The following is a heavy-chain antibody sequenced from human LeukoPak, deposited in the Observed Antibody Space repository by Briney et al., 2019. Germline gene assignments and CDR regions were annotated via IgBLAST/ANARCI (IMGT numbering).Heavy chain of an antibody. CDR2: ISWNSGSI. CDR3: AKGRGSSARYYFDY. CDR1: GFTFEDYA. J-gene: IGHJ4*02. Sequence: GGSLRLSCAASGFTFEDYAMHWLRQAPGKGLEWVSGISWNSGSIGYADSVKGRFTISRDNAKNSLYLQMNSLRAEDTALYYCAKGRGSSARYYFDYWGQGTLVTVSS. V-gene: IGHV3-9*01. D-gene: IGHD1-26*01.